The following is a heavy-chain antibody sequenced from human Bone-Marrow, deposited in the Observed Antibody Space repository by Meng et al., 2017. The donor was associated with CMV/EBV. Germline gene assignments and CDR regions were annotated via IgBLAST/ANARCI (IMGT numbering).Heavy chain of an antibody. D-gene: IGHD2-2*01. CDR1: GFTFSGYS. V-gene: IGHV3-7*01. J-gene: IGHJ4*02. CDR2: IKQDGSEK. Sequence: LSLTCAASGFTFSGYSMNWVRQAPGKGLEWVANIKQDGSEKYYVGSVKGRFTISRDNAKNSLYLQMNSLRAEDTAVYYCARDPRVKSYVVVPAASDYWGQGTMVTVSS. CDR3: ARDPRVKSYVVVPAASDY.